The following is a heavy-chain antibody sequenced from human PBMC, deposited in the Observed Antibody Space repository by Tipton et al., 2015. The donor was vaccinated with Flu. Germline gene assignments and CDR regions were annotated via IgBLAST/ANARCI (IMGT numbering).Heavy chain of an antibody. CDR2: IYYSGST. J-gene: IGHJ3*02. D-gene: IGHD5-12*01. Sequence: TLSLTCTVSGGSISSSSYYWGWIRQPPGKGLEWIGSIYYSGSTYYNPSLKSRVTISVDTSKNQFSLKLSSVTAADTAVYYCARVYSGYDGDAFDIWGQGTMVTVSS. CDR3: ARVYSGYDGDAFDI. CDR1: GGSISSSSYY. V-gene: IGHV4-39*07.